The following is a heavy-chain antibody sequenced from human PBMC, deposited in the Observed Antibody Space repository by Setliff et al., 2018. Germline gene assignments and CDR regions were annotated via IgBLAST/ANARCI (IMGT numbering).Heavy chain of an antibody. V-gene: IGHV4-39*01. CDR1: GASLSSGTYY. CDR3: ARTGTYRYFDH. J-gene: IGHJ4*02. D-gene: IGHD1-1*01. Sequence: SETLSLTCTVSGASLSSGTYYWGWIRQPPGKGLEWIGRIYYRGDTYYNASLKGRLTISVDTAQNQFSLRLTSVTAADTAVYYCARTGTYRYFDHWGQGALVTVSS. CDR2: IYYRGDT.